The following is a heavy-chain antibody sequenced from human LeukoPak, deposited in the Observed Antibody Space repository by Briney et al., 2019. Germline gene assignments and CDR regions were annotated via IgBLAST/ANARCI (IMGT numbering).Heavy chain of an antibody. CDR1: GFIASSNY. CDR2: IYSGGST. J-gene: IGHJ4*02. CDR3: ATGGRSGVAFES. Sequence: PGGSVRLSCTASGFIASSNYMSWVRQAPGKGLEWVSLIYSGGSTYYADSVMGRSTISRDKSNNTLYLQTNSLRAEDTAVYYCATGGRSGVAFESWGQGTLVTVSS. V-gene: IGHV3-53*01. D-gene: IGHD2-15*01.